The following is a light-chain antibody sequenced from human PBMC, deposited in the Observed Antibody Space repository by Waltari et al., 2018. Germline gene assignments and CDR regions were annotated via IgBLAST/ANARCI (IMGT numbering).Light chain of an antibody. CDR3: ASWDDSLSGSVV. J-gene: IGLJ2*01. V-gene: IGLV1-47*01. CDR2: TND. Sequence: QSVLTQPPSVSGAPGQRVTIPCSGSSSNTGEYFVYWYQQLPGMAPKLLIHTNDQRPSGVPDRFSASKSGTSASLAISGLRSEDDGDYYCASWDDSLSGSVVFGGGTKLTVL. CDR1: SSNTGEYF.